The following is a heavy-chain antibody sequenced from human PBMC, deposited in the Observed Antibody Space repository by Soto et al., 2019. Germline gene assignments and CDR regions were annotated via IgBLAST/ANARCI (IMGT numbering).Heavy chain of an antibody. V-gene: IGHV1-3*05. Sequence: QVQLVQSGAEEKKPGASVKVSCKASGYTFTSYAMHWVRQAPGQRLEWMGWINAGNGNTKYSQKFHGRVTITRDTSASTAYMELSSLRSEDTAVYYCARGSGYYYWDDYWGQGTLVTFSS. J-gene: IGHJ4*02. D-gene: IGHD3-22*01. CDR1: GYTFTSYA. CDR2: INAGNGNT. CDR3: ARGSGYYYWDDY.